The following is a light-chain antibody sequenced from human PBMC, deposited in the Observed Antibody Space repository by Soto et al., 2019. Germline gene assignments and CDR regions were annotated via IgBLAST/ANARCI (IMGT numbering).Light chain of an antibody. Sequence: EVVLTQSPVTLSLSPGERATLSCRASQSFRGLLAWYQQKPGQAPRLLIYDAYNRATGIPPRFSGSGSGTDFTLTISRLEPEDFAVYYCQQYGSSVWTFGQGTKVDIK. CDR2: DAY. CDR3: QQYGSSVWT. CDR1: QSFRGL. V-gene: IGKV3-20*01. J-gene: IGKJ1*01.